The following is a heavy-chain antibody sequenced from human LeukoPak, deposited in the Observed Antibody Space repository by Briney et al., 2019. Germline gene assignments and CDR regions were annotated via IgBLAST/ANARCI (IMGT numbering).Heavy chain of an antibody. J-gene: IGHJ6*03. Sequence: GGSLRLSCAASGFTFSSYGMSWVRQAPGKGLEWVTAISYDGSNKYYADSVKGRFTISRDNSKNTLYVQMNSMRAEDTAVYYCAKEGYSRGYYSYYYMDLWGKGTKVTVSS. V-gene: IGHV3-30*18. CDR3: AKEGYSRGYYSYYYMDL. CDR2: ISYDGSNK. D-gene: IGHD6-13*01. CDR1: GFTFSSYG.